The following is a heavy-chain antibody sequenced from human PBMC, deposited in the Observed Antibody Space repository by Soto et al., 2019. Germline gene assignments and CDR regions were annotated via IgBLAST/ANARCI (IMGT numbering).Heavy chain of an antibody. CDR1: GGTFSSYA. D-gene: IGHD3-10*01. CDR3: ARPQLLRILAPFDY. V-gene: IGHV1-69*06. Sequence: GASVKVSCKASGGTFSSYAISWVRQAPGQGLEWMGGIIPIFGTANYAQKFQGRVTVTADKPTSTAYMELISLRSEDTAVYYCARPQLLRILAPFDYWGQGTQVTVSS. J-gene: IGHJ4*02. CDR2: IIPIFGTA.